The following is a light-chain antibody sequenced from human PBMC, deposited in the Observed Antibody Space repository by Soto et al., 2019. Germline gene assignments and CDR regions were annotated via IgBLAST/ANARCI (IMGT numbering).Light chain of an antibody. CDR1: SXNIGGNS. CDR3: GSWDSSLSAYV. CDR2: DDN. V-gene: IGLV1-51*01. J-gene: IGLJ1*01. Sequence: QSVLTQPPSVSAAPGQKVTISCSGSSXNIGGNSVSWYQQLPGPAPKLLIYDDNKRPSGIPDRFSGSKSGTSATLGITGFQTGDEADHYCGSWDSSLSAYVFGTGTKVTVL.